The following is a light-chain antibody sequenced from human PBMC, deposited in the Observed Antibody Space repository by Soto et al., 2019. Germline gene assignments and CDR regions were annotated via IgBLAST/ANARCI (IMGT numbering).Light chain of an antibody. V-gene: IGKV3-20*01. CDR3: QDFAYPQCT. Sequence: VLTQSPETLSLSPGERATLSCRASQSASSHYLSWYQQRTGQTPRLLIYSVFIRAHGIPDRFSGSGSGSDCTLTISKLEPEYFAVYYCQDFAYPQCTCGQGTKVEI. CDR2: SVF. J-gene: IGKJ2*02. CDR1: QSASSHY.